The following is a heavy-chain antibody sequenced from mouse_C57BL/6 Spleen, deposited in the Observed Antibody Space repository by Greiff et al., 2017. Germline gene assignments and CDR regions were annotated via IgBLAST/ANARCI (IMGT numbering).Heavy chain of an antibody. Sequence: VKLVESGPGLVQPSQSLSISCTASGFTLTSYGVHWVRQSPGKGLEWLGVIWSGGSTDYYAAFMSRLSITKDNSKCQGFSNMKSLQAADSDIYDRASSYYGSSHYAMDYWGQGTSVTVSS. V-gene: IGHV2-5*01. CDR1: GFTLTSYG. D-gene: IGHD1-1*01. J-gene: IGHJ4*01. CDR2: IWSGGST. CDR3: ASSYYGSSHYAMDY.